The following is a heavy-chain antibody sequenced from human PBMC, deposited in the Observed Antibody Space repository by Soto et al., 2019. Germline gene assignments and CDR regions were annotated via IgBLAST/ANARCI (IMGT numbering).Heavy chain of an antibody. CDR2: IDPSASYT. Sequence: GGSLKISCKGSGYSFPTYWITWVRQMPGKGLEWRGKIDPSASYTKYGPSFQGHVTISVDKSNSTAYLQWSRLKASDTAMHYCARRGGFGELLSPWGQGTQVTVSS. J-gene: IGHJ5*02. CDR1: GYSFPTYW. V-gene: IGHV5-10-1*01. D-gene: IGHD3-10*01. CDR3: ARRGGFGELLSP.